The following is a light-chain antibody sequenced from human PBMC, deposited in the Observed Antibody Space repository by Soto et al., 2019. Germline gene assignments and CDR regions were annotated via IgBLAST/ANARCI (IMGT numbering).Light chain of an antibody. CDR2: RDN. J-gene: IGLJ3*02. CDR3: AAWDDRLSGHWE. CDR1: SSNIGSNI. Sequence: QSVLTQPTSASGTPGQRVTISCSGRSSNIGSNIVSWYQQLPGTAPKLVIFRDNQRPSGVPDRFSGSKSGTSASLAINGLQSEDEADYYCAAWDDRLSGHWEFGGWPQLTV. V-gene: IGLV1-44*01.